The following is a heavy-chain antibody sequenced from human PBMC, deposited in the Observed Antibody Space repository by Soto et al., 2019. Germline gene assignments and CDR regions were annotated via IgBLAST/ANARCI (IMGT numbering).Heavy chain of an antibody. CDR1: GYSFTSYW. CDR3: AAPKQLSMGYYYGMDV. Sequence: EVQLVQSGAEVKKPGESLRISCKGSGYSFTSYWISWVRQMPGKGLEWMGRIDPSDSYTNYSPSFQGHVTISADKSISTAYLQWSSLTASDTAMYYCAAPKQLSMGYYYGMDVWGQGTTVTVSS. V-gene: IGHV5-10-1*01. D-gene: IGHD2-2*01. J-gene: IGHJ6*02. CDR2: IDPSDSYT.